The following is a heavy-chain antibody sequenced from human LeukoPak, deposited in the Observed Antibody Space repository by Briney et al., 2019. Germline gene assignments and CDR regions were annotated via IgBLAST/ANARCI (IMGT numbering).Heavy chain of an antibody. CDR2: MNPNSGNT. V-gene: IGHV1-8*03. CDR3: ARQLPATDYYYMDV. CDR1: GYTFTGYY. D-gene: IGHD6-6*01. J-gene: IGHJ6*03. Sequence: ASVKVSCKASGYTFTGYYMHWVRQAPGQGLEWMGWMNPNSGNTGYAQKFQGRVTITRNTSISTAYMELSSLRSEDTAVYYCARQLPATDYYYMDVWGKGTTVTVSS.